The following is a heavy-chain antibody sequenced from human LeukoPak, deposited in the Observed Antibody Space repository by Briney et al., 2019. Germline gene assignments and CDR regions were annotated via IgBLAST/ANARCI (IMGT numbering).Heavy chain of an antibody. CDR1: GYTFTSYA. D-gene: IGHD1-26*01. V-gene: IGHV1-3*01. CDR2: INAGNGNT. J-gene: IGHJ5*02. CDR3: ARGSKWELRPIWFDP. Sequence: ASVKVSCKASGYTFTSYAMHWVRQAPGQRLEWMGWINAGNGNTKYSQKFQGRVTITRDKSASTAYMELSSLRSEDTAVYYCARGSKWELRPIWFDPWGQGTLVTVSS.